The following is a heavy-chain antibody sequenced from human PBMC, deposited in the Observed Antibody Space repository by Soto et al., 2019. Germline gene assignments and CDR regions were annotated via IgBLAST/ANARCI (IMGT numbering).Heavy chain of an antibody. CDR3: SGGYYEYIWDPIAGAFDI. V-gene: IGHV3-7*01. J-gene: IGHJ3*02. CDR1: GFTFSSSW. Sequence: GGSLGLSCAASGFTFSSSWMTWVRQAPGKGLEWVANIKQDGSEKYYVDSVKGRFTISRDNAKNSLYLQMNSLRAEDTAVYYFSGGYYEYIWDPIAGAFDIWGQGTMVTVSS. D-gene: IGHD3-16*01. CDR2: IKQDGSEK.